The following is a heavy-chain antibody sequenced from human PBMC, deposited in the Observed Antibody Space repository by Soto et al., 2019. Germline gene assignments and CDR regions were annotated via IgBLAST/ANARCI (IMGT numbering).Heavy chain of an antibody. CDR2: ISGSGNQI. Sequence: EVQLSQSGGGLVQRGGSLRLSCEGSGFTFGDYGINWVRQAPGKGLEWVSGISGSGNQIDYSDSVEGRFTVSRDNSKNTVFLQMNVLSAGDTAVYFCAKNQVWSRPDPGAFDVWGQGTMVTVSS. CDR1: GFTFGDYG. J-gene: IGHJ3*01. V-gene: IGHV3-23*01. CDR3: AKNQVWSRPDPGAFDV. D-gene: IGHD1-1*01.